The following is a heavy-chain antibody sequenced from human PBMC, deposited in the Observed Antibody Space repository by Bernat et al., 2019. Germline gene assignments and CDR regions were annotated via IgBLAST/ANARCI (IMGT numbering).Heavy chain of an antibody. CDR2: ISYDGSNK. Sequence: QVQLVESGGGVVQPGRSLRLSCAASGFTFSSYAMHWVRQAPGKGLEWVAVISYDGSNKYYADSVKGRFTISRDNSKNTLYLQMNSLRAEDTAVYYLARDMTYCSSTSCYESGDFDIWGQGTMVTVSS. D-gene: IGHD2-2*01. J-gene: IGHJ3*02. CDR3: ARDMTYCSSTSCYESGDFDI. CDR1: GFTFSSYA. V-gene: IGHV3-30*01.